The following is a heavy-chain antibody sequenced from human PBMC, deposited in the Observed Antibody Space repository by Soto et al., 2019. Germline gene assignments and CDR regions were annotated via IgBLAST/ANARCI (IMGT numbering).Heavy chain of an antibody. Sequence: QVQLQESGPGLVKPSETLSLTCTVSGGSINSYYWCWIRQSPGKGLEWIGYVYYSGTTYYNPSLQSRVTISVDTSKKQFSLKVRSVTAADTAIYFCARAGSTWRYFFEYWGQGSLVTVSS. V-gene: IGHV4-59*01. CDR1: GGSINSYY. CDR2: VYYSGTT. J-gene: IGHJ4*02. CDR3: ARAGSTWRYFFEY. D-gene: IGHD2-2*01.